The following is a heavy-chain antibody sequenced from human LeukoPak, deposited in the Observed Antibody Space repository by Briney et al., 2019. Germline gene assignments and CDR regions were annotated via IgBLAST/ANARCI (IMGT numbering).Heavy chain of an antibody. CDR2: IIPIFSTA. J-gene: IGHJ4*02. V-gene: IGHV1-69*13. CDR1: EYTFTGYY. Sequence: SVKVPCKASEYTFTGYYILWVAQAPGQGLEWMGGIIPIFSTANYAQKFQGRDTITADESTSTAYNLLSNLRAVVSDMYYCARSCGDADYWPRGTGVTVSS. CDR3: ARSCGDADY. D-gene: IGHD4-17*01.